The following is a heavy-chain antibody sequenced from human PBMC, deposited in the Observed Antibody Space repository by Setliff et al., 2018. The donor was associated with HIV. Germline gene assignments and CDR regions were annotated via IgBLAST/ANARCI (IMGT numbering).Heavy chain of an antibody. Sequence: GASVKVSCKASGYTFTGYYMHWVRQAPGQGLEWMGRFSPGSGGTTFVSQKFQGRVTMTRDASSTTAYMEVNRLTSDDTAVYYCAKGQGPVDYWGQGTLVTVSS. CDR3: AKGQGPVDY. CDR2: FSPGSGGT. J-gene: IGHJ4*02. V-gene: IGHV1-2*06. CDR1: GYTFTGYY.